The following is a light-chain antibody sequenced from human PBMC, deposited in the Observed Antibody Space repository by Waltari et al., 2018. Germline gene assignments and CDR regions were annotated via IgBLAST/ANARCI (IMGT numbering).Light chain of an antibody. V-gene: IGLV1-40*01. CDR3: QSYDSSLSGSV. J-gene: IGLJ3*02. Sequence: QSVLTQPPSVSGAPGQRVTISCTGSSPNIGTRDVHWYQQLPGTAPKRLIYSNSNRPAGVPDRFSGSKSGTSASLAITGLQAEDEADYYCQSYDSSLSGSVFGGGTKLTVL. CDR2: SNS. CDR1: SPNIGTRD.